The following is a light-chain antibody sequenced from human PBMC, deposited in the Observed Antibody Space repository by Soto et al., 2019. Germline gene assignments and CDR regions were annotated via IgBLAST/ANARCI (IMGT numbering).Light chain of an antibody. V-gene: IGKV3-20*01. CDR3: QHYDRAPMWT. J-gene: IGKJ1*01. Sequence: EIVLTQSPGTLSLSPGERATLSCRASQSVGDTYLAWCQQKPGQAPRLLMYSTSIRATGIPDRFSGSGSGTDFTLTISRLDPEDFAVYYCQHYDRAPMWTFGQGTKVDIK. CDR1: QSVGDTY. CDR2: STS.